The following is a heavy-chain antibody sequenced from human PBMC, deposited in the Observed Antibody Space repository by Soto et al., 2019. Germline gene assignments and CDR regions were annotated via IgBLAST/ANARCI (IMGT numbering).Heavy chain of an antibody. V-gene: IGHV1-3*01. CDR1: GYTFTGYA. J-gene: IGHJ4*02. D-gene: IGHD6-19*01. Sequence: ASVKVSCKASGYTFTGYAMHWVRQAPGQRLEWMGWINAGNGNTKYSQKFQGRVTITRDTSASTAYMELSSLRSEDTAVYYCARAGAVAADFAYCGQGTLVTVSS. CDR3: ARAGAVAADFAY. CDR2: INAGNGNT.